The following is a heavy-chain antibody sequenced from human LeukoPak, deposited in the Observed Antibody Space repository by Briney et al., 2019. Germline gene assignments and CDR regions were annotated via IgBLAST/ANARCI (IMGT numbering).Heavy chain of an antibody. CDR2: IYYSGST. J-gene: IGHJ6*03. CDR3: ARDSDFWSGYYYMDV. Sequence: SETLSLTCTVSGGSISSYYWSWIRQPPGKGLEWIGYIYYSGSTNYNPSLKSQVTISVDTSKNQFSLKLSSVTAADTAVYYCARDSDFWSGYYYMDVWGKGTTVTVSS. V-gene: IGHV4-59*01. CDR1: GGSISSYY. D-gene: IGHD3-3*01.